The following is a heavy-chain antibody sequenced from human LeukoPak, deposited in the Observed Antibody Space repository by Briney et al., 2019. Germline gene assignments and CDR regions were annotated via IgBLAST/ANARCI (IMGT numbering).Heavy chain of an antibody. CDR1: GYTLTGYY. CDR3: AKNPYEFYFED. Sequence: ASVKVSCKASGYTLTGYYMQWVRLAPGQGREWMGWINPSSGDTNYAQTLQGRVTMTRDTSISTAYMELSRLRSDDTAVYYCAKNPYEFYFEDWGQVTLVTVAS. V-gene: IGHV1-2*02. CDR2: INPSSGDT. J-gene: IGHJ4*02. D-gene: IGHD5-12*01.